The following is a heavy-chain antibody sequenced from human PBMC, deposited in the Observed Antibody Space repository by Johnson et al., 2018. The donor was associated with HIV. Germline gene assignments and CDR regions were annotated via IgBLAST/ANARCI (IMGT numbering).Heavy chain of an antibody. Sequence: VQLVESGGGLVKPGGSLRLSCAVSGFKFSDFYMTWIRQVPGKGLECVAYISSSGAGIYYADSVRGRFTISRDNAKNSLFLQMNSLRAEDTAVYYCARSKDCSGGSCPDGFDIWGQGTMVIVS. D-gene: IGHD2-15*01. CDR1: GFKFSDFY. CDR2: ISSSGAGI. V-gene: IGHV3-11*04. CDR3: ARSKDCSGGSCPDGFDI. J-gene: IGHJ3*02.